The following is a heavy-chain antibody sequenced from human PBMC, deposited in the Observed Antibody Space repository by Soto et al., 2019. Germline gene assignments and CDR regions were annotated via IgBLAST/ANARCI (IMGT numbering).Heavy chain of an antibody. CDR2: IIPIFGTA. CDR3: ARTRSRKRVADQYYYYYGMDV. Sequence: QVQLVQSGAEVKKPGSSVKVSCKASGGTFSSYAISWVRQAPGQGLEWMGGIIPIFGTANYAQKFQGRVTITADESTSTAYMKLSSLRSEDTAVYYCARTRSRKRVADQYYYYYGMDVWGQGTTVTVSS. V-gene: IGHV1-69*01. D-gene: IGHD6-19*01. CDR1: GGTFSSYA. J-gene: IGHJ6*02.